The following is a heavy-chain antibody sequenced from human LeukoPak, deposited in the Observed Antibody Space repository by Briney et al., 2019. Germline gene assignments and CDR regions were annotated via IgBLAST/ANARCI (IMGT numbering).Heavy chain of an antibody. V-gene: IGHV3-30*18. CDR1: GFTFSSYG. CDR3: AKDHLVVTAPLGMDV. Sequence: GGSLRLPCAASGFTFSSYGMHWVRQAPGKGLEWVAVISYDGSNKYYADSVKGRFTISRDNSKNTLYLQMNSLRAEDTAVYYCAKDHLVVTAPLGMDVWGQGTTVTVSS. D-gene: IGHD2-21*02. J-gene: IGHJ6*02. CDR2: ISYDGSNK.